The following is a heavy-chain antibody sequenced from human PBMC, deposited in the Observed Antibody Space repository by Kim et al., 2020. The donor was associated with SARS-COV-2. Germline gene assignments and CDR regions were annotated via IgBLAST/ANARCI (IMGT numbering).Heavy chain of an antibody. V-gene: IGHV4-59*13. CDR1: GGSINNFC. J-gene: IGHJ6*02. Sequence: SETLSLTCTVSGGSINNFCWNWIRQAPGKGLEWVGYICYTGKTNYNSSLKSRVILSLDTTKKQLSLKMRSLTAADTAVYYCARQGYSDWTSYYYGMDVWGQGTTGTVSS. CDR2: ICYTGKT. CDR3: ARQGYSDWTSYYYGMDV. D-gene: IGHD4-17*01.